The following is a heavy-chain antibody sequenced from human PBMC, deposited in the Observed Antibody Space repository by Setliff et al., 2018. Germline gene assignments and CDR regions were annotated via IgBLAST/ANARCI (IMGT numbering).Heavy chain of an antibody. CDR2: IYDTGST. Sequence: SETLSLTCTVSDGSISNAYWSWIRQSPGKGLEWIGYIYDTGSTNSDPSLKSRVTMSVDTSKNQVSLKMTSVTAADTAVYYCARHGPTRTDSWFDSFDVWGQGTKVTRLL. CDR1: DGSISNAY. D-gene: IGHD3-10*01. V-gene: IGHV4-59*08. J-gene: IGHJ3*01. CDR3: ARHGPTRTDSWFDSFDV.